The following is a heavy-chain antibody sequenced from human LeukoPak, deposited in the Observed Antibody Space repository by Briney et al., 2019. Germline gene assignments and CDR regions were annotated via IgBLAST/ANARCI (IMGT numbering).Heavy chain of an antibody. V-gene: IGHV4-38-2*02. CDR2: VYHSVST. J-gene: IGHJ5*02. D-gene: IGHD4-17*01. CDR1: GYSISSGYY. Sequence: AETLSLTCTVSGYSISSGYYWGWIRQPPGKGLEWIGGVYHSVSTYYNLSLKSRVTIAVDTSKNRFSIKLGCVTAADTAVNYCAREGRFTLNTVTVWFDPWGQGTLVTVSS. CDR3: AREGRFTLNTVTVWFDP.